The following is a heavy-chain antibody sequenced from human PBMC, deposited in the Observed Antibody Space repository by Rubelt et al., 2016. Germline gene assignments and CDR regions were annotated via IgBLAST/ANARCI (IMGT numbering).Heavy chain of an antibody. Sequence: MHWVRQAPGQRLEWMGWINTGNGNTKYSQKFQGRVTITRDTSASTAYMELSSLRSDDTAVYYCAVSGSYSAAYYYYGMDVWGQGTTVTVSS. D-gene: IGHD1-26*01. CDR2: INTGNGNT. CDR3: AVSGSYSAAYYYYGMDV. J-gene: IGHJ6*02. V-gene: IGHV1-3*04.